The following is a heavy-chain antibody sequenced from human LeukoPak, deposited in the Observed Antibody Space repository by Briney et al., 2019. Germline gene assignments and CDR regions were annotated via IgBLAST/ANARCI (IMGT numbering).Heavy chain of an antibody. J-gene: IGHJ4*02. CDR1: GFTFSSYA. V-gene: IGHV3-23*01. D-gene: IGHD6-13*01. Sequence: GGSLRLSCAASGFTFSSYAMSWVRQAPGKGLEWVSAISGSGGSTYYADSVKGRFTISRDNSKNTLYLQMNSLRAEDTAVYYYAKGGSSWSHFDYWSQGTLVTVSS. CDR2: ISGSGGST. CDR3: AKGGSSWSHFDY.